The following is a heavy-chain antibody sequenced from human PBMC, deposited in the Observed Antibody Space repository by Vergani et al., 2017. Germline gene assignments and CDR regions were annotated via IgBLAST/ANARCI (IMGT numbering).Heavy chain of an antibody. CDR3: ARGLLGTIFGVVIRSYYYMDV. Sequence: VQLLESGPGLVKPSQTLSLTCAVYGGSFSGYYWSWIRQPPGKGLEWIGEINHSGSTNYNPSLKSRVTISVDTAKNQFSLQLSSVTAADTAVYYCARGLLGTIFGVVIRSYYYMDVWGKGTTVTVSS. V-gene: IGHV4-34*09. J-gene: IGHJ6*03. D-gene: IGHD3-3*01. CDR1: GGSFSGYY. CDR2: INHSGST.